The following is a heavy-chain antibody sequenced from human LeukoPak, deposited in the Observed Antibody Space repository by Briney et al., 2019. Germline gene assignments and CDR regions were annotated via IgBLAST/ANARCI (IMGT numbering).Heavy chain of an antibody. V-gene: IGHV4-61*10. D-gene: IGHD6-19*01. CDR3: ARAPRVAGREGFWYFDL. CDR2: IYYSGST. Sequence: PSETLSLTCTVSGGSISSLGYYWSWIRQAAGKGLEWIGYIYYSGSTNYNPSLKSRVTISVDTSKNQFSLKLSSVTAADTAVYYCARAPRVAGREGFWYFDLWGRGTLVTVSS. CDR1: GGSISSLGYY. J-gene: IGHJ2*01.